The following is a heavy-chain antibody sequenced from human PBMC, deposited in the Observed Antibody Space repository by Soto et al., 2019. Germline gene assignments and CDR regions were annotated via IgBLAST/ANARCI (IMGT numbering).Heavy chain of an antibody. Sequence: QVQLVQSGAEVKEPGASVKVSCRASGYTFVNHGISWVRQAPGRGLEWRGWISATYGYTNYAQRLRGRVTMTGNTSTTTAYRELRSLRSDDRAVYYCAREGQSAYATRGDYWGQGTLVTVSS. V-gene: IGHV1-18*01. CDR1: GYTFVNHG. CDR2: ISATYGYT. D-gene: IGHD3-3*01. J-gene: IGHJ4*02. CDR3: AREGQSAYATRGDY.